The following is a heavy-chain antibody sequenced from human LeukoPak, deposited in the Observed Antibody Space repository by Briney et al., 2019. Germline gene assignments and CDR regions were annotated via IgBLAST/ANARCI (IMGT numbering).Heavy chain of an antibody. J-gene: IGHJ4*02. CDR1: GFTVSSNY. CDR3: ARDYRSGSHLTTDY. D-gene: IGHD1-26*01. V-gene: IGHV3-53*01. Sequence: GGSLRLSCAASGFTVSSNYMSWVRQAPGKGLEWVSVIYSGGSTYYADSVKGRFTISRDNSKNTLYLQMNSLRAEDTAVYYCARDYRSGSHLTTDYWGQGTLVTVSS. CDR2: IYSGGST.